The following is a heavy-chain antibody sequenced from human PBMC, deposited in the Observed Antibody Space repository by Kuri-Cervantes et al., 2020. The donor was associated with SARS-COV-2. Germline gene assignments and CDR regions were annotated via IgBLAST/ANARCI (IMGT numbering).Heavy chain of an antibody. CDR3: ARDQTSGWYDY. V-gene: IGHV1-8*03. CDR1: GYTFTSYD. D-gene: IGHD6-19*01. Sequence: ASVKVSCKVSGYTFTSYDINWVRQATGQGLEWMGWMNPNSGNTGYAQKFQGRVTITRNTSISTAYMELSSLRSEDTAVYYCARDQTSGWYDYWGQGTLVTVSS. J-gene: IGHJ4*02. CDR2: MNPNSGNT.